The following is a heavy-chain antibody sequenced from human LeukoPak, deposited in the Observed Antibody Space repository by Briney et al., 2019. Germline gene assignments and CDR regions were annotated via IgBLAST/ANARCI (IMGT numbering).Heavy chain of an antibody. Sequence: GGSLRLSCAVSGFTFSSFGIHWVRQAPGKGLEWVAVISYDGSNKYYADSVKGRFTISRDNSKNTLYLQIDSLRAEDTALYYCAKSSSGGSCYSVGGCWFDPWGQGTLVTVSS. D-gene: IGHD2-15*01. J-gene: IGHJ5*02. CDR2: ISYDGSNK. CDR3: AKSSSGGSCYSVGGCWFDP. V-gene: IGHV3-30*18. CDR1: GFTFSSFG.